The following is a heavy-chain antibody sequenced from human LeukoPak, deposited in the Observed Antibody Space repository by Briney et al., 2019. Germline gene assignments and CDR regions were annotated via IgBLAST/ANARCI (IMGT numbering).Heavy chain of an antibody. J-gene: IGHJ4*02. Sequence: GGSLRLPCAASGFTFSSYAMHWVRQAPGKGLEYVSAISSNGGSTYYANSVKGRFTISRDNSKNTLYLQVGSLRAEDMAVYYCARSTGAHPFDYWDQGTLVTVSS. CDR1: GFTFSSYA. D-gene: IGHD1-14*01. CDR3: ARSTGAHPFDY. CDR2: ISSNGGST. V-gene: IGHV3-64*01.